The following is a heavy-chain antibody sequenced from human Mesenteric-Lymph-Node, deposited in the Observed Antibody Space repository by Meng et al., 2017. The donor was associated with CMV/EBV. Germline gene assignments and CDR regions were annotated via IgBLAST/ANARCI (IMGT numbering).Heavy chain of an antibody. V-gene: IGHV1-18*01. Sequence: ASVKVSCKASGYTFTSYGISWVRQAPGQGLEWMGWISCYNGETNYAQSLQGRVTMTTETSTSTVYMELRSLRFDDTAVYFCARDPYSRTGIDYWGQGTPVTV. D-gene: IGHD2-21*01. CDR2: ISCYNGET. CDR3: ARDPYSRTGIDY. J-gene: IGHJ4*02. CDR1: GYTFTSYG.